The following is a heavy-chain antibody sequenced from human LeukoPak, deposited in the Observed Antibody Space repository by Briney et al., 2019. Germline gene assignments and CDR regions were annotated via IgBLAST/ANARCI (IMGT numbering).Heavy chain of an antibody. V-gene: IGHV4-61*02. D-gene: IGHD3-22*01. CDR2: IYSPGTN. Sequence: PSETLSLTCTVSAGSINSDDYYWSWIRQPAGKGLEWIGRIYSPGTNYNYNPSLKSRVTISMDTSKNQFSLKLTSVTAGDTAVYYCARGIGTSYESSRDAFDIWGQGTMVTVSS. CDR3: ARGIGTSYESSRDAFDI. J-gene: IGHJ3*02. CDR1: AGSINSDDYY.